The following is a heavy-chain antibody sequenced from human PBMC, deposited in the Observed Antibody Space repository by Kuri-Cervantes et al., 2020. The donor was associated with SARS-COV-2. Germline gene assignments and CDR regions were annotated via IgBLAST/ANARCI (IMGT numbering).Heavy chain of an antibody. V-gene: IGHV3-66*01. Sequence: GGSLRLSCAASGFTVSSNYMSWVRQAPGKGLEWVSVIYRGGSTYYADSAKGRFTISRDNSKNTLYLQMNSLEAEETAVYYCARYGAVERDYYYYYGMDVWGQGTTVTDSS. J-gene: IGHJ6*02. CDR2: IYRGGST. D-gene: IGHD1-1*01. CDR3: ARYGAVERDYYYYYGMDV. CDR1: GFTVSSNY.